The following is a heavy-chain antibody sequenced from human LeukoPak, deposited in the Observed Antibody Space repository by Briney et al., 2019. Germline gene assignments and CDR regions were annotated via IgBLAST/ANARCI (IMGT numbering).Heavy chain of an antibody. V-gene: IGHV4-31*03. J-gene: IGHJ4*02. CDR2: IYYSGST. CDR3: ARGYCSSTSCRATHFDY. D-gene: IGHD2-2*01. CDR1: GGSISSGGYY. Sequence: SETLSLTCTVSGGSISSGGYYWSWIRQHPGKGLEWIGYIYYSGSTYYNPSLKGRVTISVDTSKNQFALKLSSVTAADTAVYYCARGYCSSTSCRATHFDYWGQGTLVTVSS.